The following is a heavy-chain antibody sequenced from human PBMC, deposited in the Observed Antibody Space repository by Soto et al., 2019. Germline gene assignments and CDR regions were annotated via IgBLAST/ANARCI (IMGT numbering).Heavy chain of an antibody. CDR3: AKDLRDDNVVVVPEGLVLAGFDS. D-gene: IGHD2-15*01. CDR2: ISYDGRNK. J-gene: IGHJ4*02. V-gene: IGHV3-30*18. Sequence: QVQLVESGGGVVQPGRSLRLSCGASGFTFNTYAMHWVRQAPGKGLDWVAVISYDGRNKYYADSVKGRFTISRDNSKDTLYLPMSSLRPDDTALYYSAKDLRDDNVVVVPEGLVLAGFDSWGQGILVTVSS. CDR1: GFTFNTYA.